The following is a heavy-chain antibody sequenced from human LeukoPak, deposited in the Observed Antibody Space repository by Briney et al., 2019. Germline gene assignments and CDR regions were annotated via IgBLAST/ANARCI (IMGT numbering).Heavy chain of an antibody. CDR3: AKTYYYGSGSAGPFDY. D-gene: IGHD3-10*01. CDR2: ISGSGGST. Sequence: GGSLSLSCAASGFTVSSNYMSWVRQAPGKGLEWVSAISGSGGSTYYADSVKGRFTISRDNSKNTLYLQMNSLRAEDTAVYYCAKTYYYGSGSAGPFDYWGQGTLVTVSS. CDR1: GFTVSSNY. V-gene: IGHV3-23*01. J-gene: IGHJ4*02.